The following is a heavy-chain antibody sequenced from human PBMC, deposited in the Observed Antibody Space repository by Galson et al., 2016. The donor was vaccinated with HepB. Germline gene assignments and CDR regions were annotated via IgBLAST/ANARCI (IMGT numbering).Heavy chain of an antibody. V-gene: IGHV4-4*07. CDR3: ARPLIGTRGAFDI. D-gene: IGHD2-2*01. CDR1: GGSIRSYY. CDR2: VYTSGNT. Sequence: SETLSLTCTVSGGSIRSYYWSWIRQPAGKGLEWIGRVYTSGNTNYNPSLKGRISMSVDTSKNPFSRKLDSVTAADTAVYYCARPLIGTRGAFDIWGQGTMVTVSS. J-gene: IGHJ3*02.